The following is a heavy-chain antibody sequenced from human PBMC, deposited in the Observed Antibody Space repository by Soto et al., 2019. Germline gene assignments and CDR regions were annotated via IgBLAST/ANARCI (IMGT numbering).Heavy chain of an antibody. V-gene: IGHV1-3*01. D-gene: IGHD3-10*01. CDR3: ASGILWFGELPLTYMDV. Sequence: GASLRVSCKAAGYTFTSYVMHWVRQAPGQRLEWMGWINAGNGNTKYSQKFQGRVTITRDTSASTAYMELSSLRSEDTAVYYCASGILWFGELPLTYMDVWGKGTRVTVSS. CDR1: GYTFTSYV. J-gene: IGHJ6*03. CDR2: INAGNGNT.